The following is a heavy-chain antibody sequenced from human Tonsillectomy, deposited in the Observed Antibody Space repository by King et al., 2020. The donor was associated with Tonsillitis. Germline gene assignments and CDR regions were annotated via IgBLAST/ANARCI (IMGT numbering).Heavy chain of an antibody. J-gene: IGHJ4*02. D-gene: IGHD3-3*01. CDR3: AEGDTDFQFDY. CDR1: GYRFTTSW. V-gene: IGHV5-51*03. CDR2: IYPGDSDT. Sequence: EVQLVESGAEVKKPGESLKISCEGSGYRFTTSWMGWVRQMPGNGLEWLGSIYPGDSDTRYNPSFQGQVTISADKSISTAYLQWSSLKASDTAMFYCAEGDTDFQFDYWGQGTLVTVSS.